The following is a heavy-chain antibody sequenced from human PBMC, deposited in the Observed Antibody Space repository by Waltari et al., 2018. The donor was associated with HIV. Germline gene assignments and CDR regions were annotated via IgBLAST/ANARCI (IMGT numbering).Heavy chain of an antibody. CDR3: ARDSRGTSWSLNWFDP. V-gene: IGHV3-21*02. J-gene: IGHJ5*02. CDR2: ISSSGSFI. Sequence: EVQLLDSGGGLVKPGGSLRLSCAASGFTFSDYSMNWVRQSPGKGLEWVSSISSSGSFIYYADSVKGRFTISRDNAQNSMYLRMNNLRADDSAMYYCARDSRGTSWSLNWFDPWGQGTLVTVSS. CDR1: GFTFSDYS. D-gene: IGHD6-13*01.